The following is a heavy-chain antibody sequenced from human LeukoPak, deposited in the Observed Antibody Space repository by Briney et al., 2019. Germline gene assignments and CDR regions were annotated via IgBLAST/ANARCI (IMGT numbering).Heavy chain of an antibody. D-gene: IGHD2-2*03. CDR1: GGSISSYY. Sequence: SETLSLTCTVSGGSISSYYWSWIRQPPGTGLEWIGYIYYSGSTNYNPSLKSRVTISVDTSKNQFSLKLSSVTAADTAVYYCARTGYCSSTSCYSIGGWFDPWGQGTLVTVSS. CDR3: ARTGYCSSTSCYSIGGWFDP. V-gene: IGHV4-59*01. J-gene: IGHJ5*02. CDR2: IYYSGST.